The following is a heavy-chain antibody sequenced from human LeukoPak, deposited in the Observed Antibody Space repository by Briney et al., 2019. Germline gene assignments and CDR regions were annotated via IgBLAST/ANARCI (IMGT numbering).Heavy chain of an antibody. CDR1: GFTFSSYA. CDR3: AKVAYSGSYYL. Sequence: GGSLRLSFAASGFTFSSYAMSWLRQAPGKGLEWVSAISGSGGSTYYADSVKGRFTISRDNSKNTLYLQMNSLRAEDTAVYYCAKVAYSGSYYLWGQGTLVTVSS. CDR2: ISGSGGST. V-gene: IGHV3-23*01. D-gene: IGHD1-26*01. J-gene: IGHJ5*02.